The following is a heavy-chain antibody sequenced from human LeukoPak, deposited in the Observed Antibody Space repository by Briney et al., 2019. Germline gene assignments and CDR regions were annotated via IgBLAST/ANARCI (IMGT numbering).Heavy chain of an antibody. Sequence: GESLKISCKIGGYGFTTYWIGCVRLMSGEGLEWMGIIYPGDSETRYSPSFQGQVTMSVDKSISTAYLQWSSLKSSDTAMYYCARLSGRDFDFWGQGTLVTVSS. CDR1: GYGFTTYW. D-gene: IGHD1-26*01. J-gene: IGHJ4*02. V-gene: IGHV5-51*01. CDR2: IYPGDSET. CDR3: ARLSGRDFDF.